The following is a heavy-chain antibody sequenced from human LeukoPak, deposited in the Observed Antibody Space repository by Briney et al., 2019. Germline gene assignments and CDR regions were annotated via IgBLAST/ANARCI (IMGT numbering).Heavy chain of an antibody. CDR2: ISNDDRNK. Sequence: GGSLRLSCVASGFNFHNFAMHWVHQAPGKGLEWVAVISNDDRNKYYTDSVKGRFIISRDNSKNTVYLQMNSLKTEDTAMYYCARPSPPGDGYNPCDYWGPGALVVVSS. J-gene: IGHJ4*02. CDR1: GFNFHNFA. CDR3: ARPSPPGDGYNPCDY. V-gene: IGHV3-30*04. D-gene: IGHD5-24*01.